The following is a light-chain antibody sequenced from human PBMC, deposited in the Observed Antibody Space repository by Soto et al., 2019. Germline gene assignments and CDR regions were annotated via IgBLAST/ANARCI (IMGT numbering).Light chain of an antibody. J-gene: IGLJ1*01. CDR2: DVS. V-gene: IGLV2-14*01. CDR1: STDVGRYNY. Sequence: QSALTQPASVYGSPGQSITISCTRTSTDVGRYNYVSWYQQHPGKAPKLMIYDVSNRPSGVSSRFSGSKSGITASLTISGLQAEDEADYYCSSYTSDSTYVFGTGTKVTVL. CDR3: SSYTSDSTYV.